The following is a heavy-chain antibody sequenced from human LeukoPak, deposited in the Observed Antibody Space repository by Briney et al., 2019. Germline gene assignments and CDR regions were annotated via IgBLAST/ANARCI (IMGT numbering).Heavy chain of an antibody. CDR2: IRSKAYGGTT. Sequence: GGSLRLSCTASGFIFGDYAMSWVRQAPGKGLEWVGFIRSKAYGGTTEYAASVKGRFTISRDDSKSIAYLQMNSLKTEDTAVYYCTRDVEMATPWGFDYWGQGTLVTVSS. D-gene: IGHD5-24*01. V-gene: IGHV3-49*04. J-gene: IGHJ4*02. CDR3: TRDVEMATPWGFDY. CDR1: GFIFGDYA.